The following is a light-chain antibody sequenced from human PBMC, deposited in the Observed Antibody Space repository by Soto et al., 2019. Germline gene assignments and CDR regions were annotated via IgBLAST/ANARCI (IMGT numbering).Light chain of an antibody. J-gene: IGLJ2*01. CDR1: SSDVGSYHY. CDR3: SSHTSSSTVV. V-gene: IGLV2-14*01. CDR2: EVS. Sequence: QSVLTQPASVSGSPGQSITISCTGTSSDVGSYHYVSWYQHHPGKAPKLLIYEVSNRPSGVSNRFSGSKSGNTASLTISGLQAEDEADYYCSSHTSSSTVVFGGGTKVTVL.